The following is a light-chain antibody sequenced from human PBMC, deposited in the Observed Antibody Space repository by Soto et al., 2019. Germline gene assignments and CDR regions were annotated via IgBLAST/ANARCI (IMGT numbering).Light chain of an antibody. Sequence: QSVLTQPRSVSGSPGQSVTISCTGTSSDVGDYNYVSWYQQHPGKAPKLMIYDVTKRPSGVPDRFSGFKSGNTASLIISGLQAEDEADYYCCSFAGSYNYVFGTGTKFTVL. CDR2: DVT. V-gene: IGLV2-11*01. CDR1: SSDVGDYNY. CDR3: CSFAGSYNYV. J-gene: IGLJ1*01.